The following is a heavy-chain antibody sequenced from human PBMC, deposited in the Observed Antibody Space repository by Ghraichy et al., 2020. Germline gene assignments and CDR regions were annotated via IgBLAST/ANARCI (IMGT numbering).Heavy chain of an antibody. D-gene: IGHD2-2*01. CDR3: ARAGIVVPGAGPRRGGQKEERVFYYYGMAV. CDR2: ISSSSGTI. J-gene: IGHJ6*02. CDR1: GFTFSTYN. V-gene: IGHV3-48*04. Sequence: GESLNISCAASGFTFSTYNMKWVRQAPGKGLEWVSYISSSSGTIYYADSVKGRFTISRDNAKNSLHLQMNSLRAEDTAVYYCARAGIVVPGAGPRRGGQKEERVFYYYGMAVWGQGTTVTVSS.